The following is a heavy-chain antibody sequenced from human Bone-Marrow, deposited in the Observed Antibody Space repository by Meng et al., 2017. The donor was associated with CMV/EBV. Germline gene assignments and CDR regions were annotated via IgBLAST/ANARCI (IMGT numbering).Heavy chain of an antibody. V-gene: IGHV4-4*02. CDR2: IYHSGST. D-gene: IGHD4-23*01. CDR1: GGSISSNNW. Sequence: QVQLQESGPGLVKPSGTLSLTCAVSGGSISSNNWWSWVRQPPGKGLEWIGEIYHSGSTNYNPSLESRVTISVDKSKNQLSLKLNSVTAADTAVYYCARDLGTVAPGYWGQGTLVTAPQ. J-gene: IGHJ4*02. CDR3: ARDLGTVAPGY.